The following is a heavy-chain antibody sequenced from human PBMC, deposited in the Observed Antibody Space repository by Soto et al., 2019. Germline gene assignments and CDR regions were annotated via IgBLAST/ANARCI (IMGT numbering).Heavy chain of an antibody. Sequence: HPGGSLSLSCAASGFTFSSYGMHWVRQAPGKGLEWVAVIWYDGSNKYYADSVKGRFTISRDNSKNTLYLQMNSLRAEDTAVYYCARVQKYCSGGSCYTLFAYWGQGTLVTVSS. J-gene: IGHJ4*02. CDR1: GFTFSSYG. V-gene: IGHV3-33*01. D-gene: IGHD2-15*01. CDR3: ARVQKYCSGGSCYTLFAY. CDR2: IWYDGSNK.